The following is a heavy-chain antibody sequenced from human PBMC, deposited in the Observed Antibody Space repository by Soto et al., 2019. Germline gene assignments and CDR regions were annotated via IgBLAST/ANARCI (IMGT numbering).Heavy chain of an antibody. V-gene: IGHV4-59*08. CDR1: GGSISSYY. D-gene: IGHD3-16*01. CDR3: ATISIWGWIDP. Sequence: QVQLQESGPGLVKPSETLSLTCTVSGGSISSYYCSWIRQPPGKGLEWIGYIYYSGSTNYNPSLKCRVTILVVTFKNQFSLKLSSVTAADAVVSLCATISIWGWIDPLGPGNPGHRLL. CDR2: IYYSGST. J-gene: IGHJ5*02.